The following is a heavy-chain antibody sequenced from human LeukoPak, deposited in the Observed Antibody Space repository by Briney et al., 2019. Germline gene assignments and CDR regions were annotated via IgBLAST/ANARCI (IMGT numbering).Heavy chain of an antibody. CDR2: ISGRSSYI. D-gene: IGHD4-17*01. Sequence: PGGSLRLSCAASGFTFSSYSMNWVRQAPGKGLEWVSSISGRSSYIYYADSVRGRFTISRDNAKNSRYLQMNSLRAEDTAVYYSARGPTTVTPFDYWGQGTLVTVSS. V-gene: IGHV3-21*01. J-gene: IGHJ4*02. CDR1: GFTFSSYS. CDR3: ARGPTTVTPFDY.